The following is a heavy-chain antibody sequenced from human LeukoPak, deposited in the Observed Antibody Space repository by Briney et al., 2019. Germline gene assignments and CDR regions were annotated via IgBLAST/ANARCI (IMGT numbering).Heavy chain of an antibody. Sequence: PGGSLRLSCQTYGVSFSNHCRHWVRQAPGKGLEWLAFVRYDESNKYYADSVKGRFTISRDNSKNTLYLQMTSLRAEETADYCSAKDRSCTNNICHGYFDYWGQGTLVTVSS. CDR1: GVSFSNHC. CDR3: AKDRSCTNNICHGYFDY. D-gene: IGHD2-8*01. J-gene: IGHJ4*02. CDR2: VRYDESNK. V-gene: IGHV3-30*02.